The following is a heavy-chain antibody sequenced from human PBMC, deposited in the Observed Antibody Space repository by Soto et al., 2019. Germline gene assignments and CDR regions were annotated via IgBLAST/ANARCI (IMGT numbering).Heavy chain of an antibody. J-gene: IGHJ5*02. CDR2: IIPAFGTA. Sequence: QVQLVQSGAEVKKPGSSVRVACKASGVTFTNSGFSWVRQAPGQGFEWMGGIIPAFGTANYAQNFQGRVTMSADKSKKTVYMELSSLRSDDTAVYYCARVTGGVRGIINWYDPWGQGTLVTVSS. V-gene: IGHV1-69*06. D-gene: IGHD3-10*01. CDR3: ARVTGGVRGIINWYDP. CDR1: GVTFTNSG.